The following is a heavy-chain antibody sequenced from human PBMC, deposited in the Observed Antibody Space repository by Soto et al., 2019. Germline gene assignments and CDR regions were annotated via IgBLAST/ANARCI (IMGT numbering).Heavy chain of an antibody. D-gene: IGHD2-2*01. CDR2: IYPGDSDT. J-gene: IGHJ6*03. Sequence: PGESLKISCKGSGYSFTSYWIGWVRQMPGKGLEWMGIIYPGDSDTRYSPSFQGQVTISADKSISTAYLQWSSLKASDTAMYYCARSDLVEYYYYYMDVWGKGTTVTVSS. CDR3: ARSDLVEYYYYYMDV. CDR1: GYSFTSYW. V-gene: IGHV5-51*01.